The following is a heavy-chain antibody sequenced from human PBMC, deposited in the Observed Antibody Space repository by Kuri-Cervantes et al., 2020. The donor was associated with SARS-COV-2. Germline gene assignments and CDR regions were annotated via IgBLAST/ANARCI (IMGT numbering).Heavy chain of an antibody. CDR3: ARDRLGRYYFDY. D-gene: IGHD7-27*01. CDR1: GGSISSYY. J-gene: IGHJ4*02. Sequence: SETLSLTCTVSGGSISSYYWSWIRQPPGKGLEWIGEINHSGSTNYNPSLKSRVTISVDTSKNQFSLKLSSVTAADTAVYYCARDRLGRYYFDYWGQGTLVTVSS. V-gene: IGHV4-34*01. CDR2: INHSGST.